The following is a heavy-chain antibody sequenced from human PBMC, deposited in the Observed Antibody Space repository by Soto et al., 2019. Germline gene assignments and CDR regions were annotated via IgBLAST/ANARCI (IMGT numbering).Heavy chain of an antibody. Sequence: PSETLSLTCTVSGGSISSYYWSWIRQPPGKGLEWIGYIYYSGSTNYNPSLKSRVTMSVDTSKNQFSLKLSSVTAADTAVYYCAMGGLICGGACLDAFDVWGQGTMVTVSS. CDR2: IYYSGST. CDR1: GGSISSYY. CDR3: AMGGLICGGACLDAFDV. V-gene: IGHV4-59*12. J-gene: IGHJ3*01. D-gene: IGHD2-21*02.